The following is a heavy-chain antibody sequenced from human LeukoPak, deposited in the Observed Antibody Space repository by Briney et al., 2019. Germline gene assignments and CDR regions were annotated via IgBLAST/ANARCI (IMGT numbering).Heavy chain of an antibody. V-gene: IGHV4-39*01. J-gene: IGHJ4*02. D-gene: IGHD3-10*01. CDR3: ARHSRSVNYGSGSYTWDY. CDR2: IYYSGST. CDR1: GGSITSSGNY. Sequence: KPSETLSLTCTVSGGSITSSGNYWGWIRQPPGEGLEWIGSIYYSGSTYYNPSLKSRVTISVDTSKNQFSLELSSVTAADTAVYYCARHSRSVNYGSGSYTWDYWGQGTLLIVSS.